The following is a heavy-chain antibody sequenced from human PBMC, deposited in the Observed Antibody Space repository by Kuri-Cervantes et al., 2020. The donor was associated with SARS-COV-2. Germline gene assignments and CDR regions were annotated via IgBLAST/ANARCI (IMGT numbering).Heavy chain of an antibody. CDR2: IDPNTGGP. D-gene: IGHD4-23*01. CDR3: ARELMPYGGNSIDS. V-gene: IGHV1-2*02. CDR1: GYTFTGYY. Sequence: ASVKVFCKASGYTFTGYYIHWVRQAPGQGLEWMGWIDPNTGGPNYAQKFQGRVTMTRDTSTSTAYIELSGLTSDDTAVHYCARELMPYGGNSIDSWGQGTLVTVSS. J-gene: IGHJ4*02.